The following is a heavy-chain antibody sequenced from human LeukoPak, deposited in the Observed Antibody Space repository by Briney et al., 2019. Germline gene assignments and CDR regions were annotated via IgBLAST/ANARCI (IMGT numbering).Heavy chain of an antibody. D-gene: IGHD5-12*01. V-gene: IGHV1-2*02. CDR3: TREGSGYPY. J-gene: IGHJ4*02. Sequence: ASVKVSCKASGYTFTGYYMHWVRQAPGQGLEWMGWINPNSGGTNYAQKFQGRVTMTRDTSISTAYMEVSRLTSDDTAVFYCTREGSGYPYWGQGTLVTVSS. CDR2: INPNSGGT. CDR1: GYTFTGYY.